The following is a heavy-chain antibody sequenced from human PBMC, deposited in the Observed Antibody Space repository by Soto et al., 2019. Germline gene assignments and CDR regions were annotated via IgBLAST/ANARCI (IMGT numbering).Heavy chain of an antibody. D-gene: IGHD6-19*01. CDR3: AVGPRMWLAGGGY. CDR1: GGSFSGYY. V-gene: IGHV4-34*01. J-gene: IGHJ4*02. Sequence: QVLLEQWGAGLLKPSETLSLTCAVYGGSFSGYYWTWIRQPPGRGLEWLGEINHSGITDYNPSLKSRVSISIDTSKNQFSLKLNSVTAPDTAVYYCAVGPRMWLAGGGYWGQGTLVTVSS. CDR2: INHSGIT.